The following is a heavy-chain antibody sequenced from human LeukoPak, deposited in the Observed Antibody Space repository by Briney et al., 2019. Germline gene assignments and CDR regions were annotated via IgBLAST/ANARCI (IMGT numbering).Heavy chain of an antibody. V-gene: IGHV4-34*01. CDR3: ARVGGIAVAGTYYYYYYMDV. Sequence: SETLSLTCAVYGGSFSGYYWSWIRQPPGKGLEWIGEINHSGSTNYNPSLKSRVTISVDTSKNQFSLKLSSVTAADTAVYYCARVGGIAVAGTYYYYYYMDVWGKGTTVTVSS. J-gene: IGHJ6*03. CDR1: GGSFSGYY. D-gene: IGHD6-19*01. CDR2: INHSGST.